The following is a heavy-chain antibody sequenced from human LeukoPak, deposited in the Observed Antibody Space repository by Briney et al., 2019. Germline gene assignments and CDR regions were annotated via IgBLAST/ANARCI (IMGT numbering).Heavy chain of an antibody. J-gene: IGHJ4*02. CDR2: ISSSSSTI. CDR1: GFTFSSYS. Sequence: GGSLRLSCAASGFTFSSYSMNWVRQAPGKGLEWVSYISSSSSTIYYADSVKGRFTISRDNAKNSLYLQMNSLRAEDTAVYYCARCGGYQRWLQMYYFDYWGQGTLVTVSS. V-gene: IGHV3-48*04. D-gene: IGHD5-24*01. CDR3: ARCGGYQRWLQMYYFDY.